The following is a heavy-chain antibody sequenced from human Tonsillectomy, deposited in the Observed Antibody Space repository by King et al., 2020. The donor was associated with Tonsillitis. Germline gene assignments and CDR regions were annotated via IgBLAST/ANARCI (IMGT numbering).Heavy chain of an antibody. Sequence: VQLVESGGGLVKPGGSLRLSCAASGFTFSNAGMSWVRQAPGKGLEWVGHIKSKTDGGTTDYAAPAKGRFTFSRDDSKTTLYLQMNSLTTEDTAVYYCATDLAYYDGSGYYYAFDIWGQGKMVT. D-gene: IGHD3-22*01. J-gene: IGHJ3*02. CDR1: GFTFSNAG. V-gene: IGHV3-15*01. CDR2: IKSKTDGGTT. CDR3: ATDLAYYDGSGYYYAFDI.